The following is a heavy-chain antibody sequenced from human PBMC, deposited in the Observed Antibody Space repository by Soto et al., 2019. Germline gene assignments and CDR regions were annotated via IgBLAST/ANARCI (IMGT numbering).Heavy chain of an antibody. CDR2: IYYSGST. D-gene: IGHD5-18*01. V-gene: IGHV4-30-4*01. J-gene: IGHJ4*02. CDR1: GGSISSGDYY. CDR3: ARRRGYSYGYDY. Sequence: SETLSLTCTVSGGSISSGDYYWRWIRQPPGKGLEWIGYIYYSGSTYYNPSLKSRVTISVDTSKNQFSLKLSSVTAADTAVYYCARRRGYSYGYDYWGQGTLVTVSS.